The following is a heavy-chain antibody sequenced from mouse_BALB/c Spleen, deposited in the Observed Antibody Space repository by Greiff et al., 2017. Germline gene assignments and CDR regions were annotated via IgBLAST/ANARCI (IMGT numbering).Heavy chain of an antibody. CDR3: ARVLPLYAMDY. Sequence: QVQLKESGPGLVAPSQSLSITCTVSGFSLSRYSVHWVRQPPGKGLEWLGMIWGDGSTDYNSALKSRLSISKDNSKSQVFLKMNSLQTDDTARYYCARVLPLYAMDYWGQGTSVTVSS. J-gene: IGHJ4*01. V-gene: IGHV2-6-4*01. CDR1: GFSLSRYS. D-gene: IGHD5-5*01. CDR2: IWGDGST.